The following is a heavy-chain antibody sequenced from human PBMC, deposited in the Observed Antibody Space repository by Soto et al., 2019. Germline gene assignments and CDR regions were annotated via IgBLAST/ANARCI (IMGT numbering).Heavy chain of an antibody. J-gene: IGHJ6*02. V-gene: IGHV1-3*01. CDR3: ARVKGLGDYEFWSGYSTVSLGMDV. D-gene: IGHD3-3*01. CDR1: GYTFTNHA. CDR2: INAGNGYT. Sequence: ASVNVSCKASGYTFTNHAMHWVRQAPGQRLEWMGWINAGNGYTNYSQKFQDRVTITRDKSASTAYMELSSLRSEDTAVEYCARVKGLGDYEFWSGYSTVSLGMDVWGQGTTVTVSS.